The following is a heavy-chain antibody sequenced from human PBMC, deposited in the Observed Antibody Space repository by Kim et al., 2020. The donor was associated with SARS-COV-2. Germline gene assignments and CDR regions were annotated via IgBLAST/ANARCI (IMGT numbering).Heavy chain of an antibody. V-gene: IGHV4-39*01. Sequence: SETLSLTCTFSGGSISSSSYYWGWIRQPPGKGLEWIGSIYYSGSTYYNPSLKSRVTISVDTSKNQFSLKLSSVTAADTAVYYCARSYCSGGSCYFALARTGGSAFDIWGQGTMVTVSS. CDR2: IYYSGST. CDR1: GGSISSSSYY. J-gene: IGHJ3*02. D-gene: IGHD2-15*01. CDR3: ARSYCSGGSCYFALARTGGSAFDI.